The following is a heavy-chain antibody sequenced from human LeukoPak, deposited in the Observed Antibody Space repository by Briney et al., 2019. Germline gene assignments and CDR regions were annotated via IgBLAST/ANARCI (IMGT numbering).Heavy chain of an antibody. CDR1: GFTFSTYA. D-gene: IGHD2-2*02. V-gene: IGHV3-30*18. CDR2: ISYDGSNK. Sequence: PGGSLRLSCAASGFTFSTYAMSWVRQAPGKGLEWVAVISYDGSNKYYADSVKGRFTISRDNSKNTLYLQMNSLRAEDTAVYYCAKDYCSSTSCYTVAEYYFDYWGQGTLVTVSS. J-gene: IGHJ4*02. CDR3: AKDYCSSTSCYTVAEYYFDY.